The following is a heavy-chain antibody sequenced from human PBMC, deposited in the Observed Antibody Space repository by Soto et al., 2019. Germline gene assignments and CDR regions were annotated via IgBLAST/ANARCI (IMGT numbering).Heavy chain of an antibody. V-gene: IGHV4-30-4*08. CDR1: GGSFSGYY. D-gene: IGHD4-17*01. Sequence: SETLSLTCAVYGGSFSGYYWSWIRQPPGKGLEWIGYIYYSGSTYYNPSLKSRVTISVDTSKNQFSLKLSSVTAADTAVYYCARGDYGDSYYYYGMDVWGQGTTVTVSS. CDR3: ARGDYGDSYYYYGMDV. J-gene: IGHJ6*02. CDR2: IYYSGST.